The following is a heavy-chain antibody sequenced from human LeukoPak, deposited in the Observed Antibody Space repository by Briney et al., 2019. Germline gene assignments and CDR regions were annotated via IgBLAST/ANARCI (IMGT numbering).Heavy chain of an antibody. CDR1: GYTFTSYG. CDR3: ARVAGIAVAGIDY. J-gene: IGHJ4*02. CDR2: INAGNGST. V-gene: IGHV1-3*01. Sequence: ASVKVSCKASGYTFTSYGISWVRQAPGQGLEWMGWINAGNGSTKYSQKFQGRVTISGDTSASTAYTELSSLRSEDTAVYYCARVAGIAVAGIDYWGQGTLVTVSS. D-gene: IGHD6-19*01.